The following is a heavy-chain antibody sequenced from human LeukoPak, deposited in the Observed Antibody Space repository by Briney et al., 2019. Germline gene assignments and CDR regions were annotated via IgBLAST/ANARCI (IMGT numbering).Heavy chain of an antibody. CDR1: GFTFDDYT. V-gene: IGHV3-9*01. J-gene: IGHJ5*02. Sequence: GGSLRLSCAASGFTFDDYTMHWVRQAPGKGLEWVSGISWNSGSIGYADSVKGRFTISRDDAKNSLYLQVNSLRAEDTALYYCAKGDSSGWQRDWFDPWGQGTLVTVSS. CDR3: AKGDSSGWQRDWFDP. D-gene: IGHD6-19*01. CDR2: ISWNSGSI.